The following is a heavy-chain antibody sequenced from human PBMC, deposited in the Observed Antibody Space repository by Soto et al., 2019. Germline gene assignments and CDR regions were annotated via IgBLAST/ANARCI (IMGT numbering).Heavy chain of an antibody. CDR2: INHSGST. CDR1: GGSFSGYY. CDR3: ARRSSSSRPPYYYYYYYTDV. D-gene: IGHD2-2*01. Sequence: SETLSLTCAVYGGSFSGYYWSWIRQPPGKGLEWIGEINHSGSTNYNPSLKSRVTISVDTSKNQFSLKLSSVTAADTAVYYCARRSSSSRPPYYYYYYYTDVWGKGTTVTVSS. J-gene: IGHJ6*03. V-gene: IGHV4-34*01.